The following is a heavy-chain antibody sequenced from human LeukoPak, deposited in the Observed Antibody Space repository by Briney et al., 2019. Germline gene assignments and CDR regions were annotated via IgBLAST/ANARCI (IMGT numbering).Heavy chain of an antibody. CDR2: IYTSGST. CDR1: GGSISSYY. D-gene: IGHD3-22*01. V-gene: IGHV4-4*07. CDR3: AREGSYYDSSGYSN. Sequence: SETLSLTCTVSGGSISSYYWSWIRQPAGKGLEWIGCIYTSGSTNYNPSLKSRVTMSVDTSKNQFSLKLSSVTAADTAVYYCAREGSYYDSSGYSNWGQGTLVTVSS. J-gene: IGHJ4*02.